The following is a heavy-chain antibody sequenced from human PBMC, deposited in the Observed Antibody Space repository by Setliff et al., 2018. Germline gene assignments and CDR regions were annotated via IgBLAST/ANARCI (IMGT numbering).Heavy chain of an antibody. V-gene: IGHV1-8*02. D-gene: IGHD2-15*01. CDR2: MNPNSGNT. CDR3: ATYCSGGSCYSSLYNYYYYGMDV. CDR1: GYTFTSYD. J-gene: IGHJ6*02. Sequence: GASVKVSCKASGYTFTSYDINWVRQATGQGLEWMGWMNPNSGNTGYAQKFQGRVTMTRSTSISTAYMELSSLRSEDTAVYYCATYCSGGSCYSSLYNYYYYGMDVWGQGTTVTVSS.